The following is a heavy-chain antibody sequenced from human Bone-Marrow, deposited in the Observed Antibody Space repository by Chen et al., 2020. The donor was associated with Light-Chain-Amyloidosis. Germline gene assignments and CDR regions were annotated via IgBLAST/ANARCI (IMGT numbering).Heavy chain of an antibody. Sequence: QVQLQESGPGLVKPSGTLSLTCTVAGASVSSDYHYWTWIRQPPGDRREWIGYIYYTGSTKYNPSLESRIAIFIDTSKNQFSLKVNSVTAADTAVYYCVRRDVRWHIDFWGQGALVTVSS. V-gene: IGHV4-61*01. J-gene: IGHJ4*02. CDR3: VRRDVRWHIDF. CDR1: GASVSSDYHY. CDR2: IYYTGST. D-gene: IGHD6-13*01.